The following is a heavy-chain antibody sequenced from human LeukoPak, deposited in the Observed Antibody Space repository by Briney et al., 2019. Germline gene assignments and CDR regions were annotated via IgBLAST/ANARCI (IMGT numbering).Heavy chain of an antibody. J-gene: IGHJ6*03. CDR1: GGTFSSYA. Sequence: SVKVSCKASGGTFSSYAISWVRQAPGQGLEWMGGIIPIFGTANYAQKFQGRVTITTDESTSTAYMELSSLRSEDTAVYYCARQGLTQYASHYYYMDVWGKGTTVTVSS. CDR2: IIPIFGTA. V-gene: IGHV1-69*05. CDR3: ARQGLTQYASHYYYMDV. D-gene: IGHD2-2*01.